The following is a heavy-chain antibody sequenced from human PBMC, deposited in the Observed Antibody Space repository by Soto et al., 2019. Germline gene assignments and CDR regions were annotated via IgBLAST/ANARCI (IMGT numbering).Heavy chain of an antibody. Sequence: PSETLSLTCTVSGGSISSSSYYWGWIRQPPGKGLEWIGSIYYSGSTYYNPSLKSRVTISVDTSKNQFSLKLSSVTAADTAVYYCAEMDTAYYFDYWGRGTLVTVSS. CDR3: AEMDTAYYFDY. CDR2: IYYSGST. CDR1: GGSISSSSYY. J-gene: IGHJ4*02. V-gene: IGHV4-39*01. D-gene: IGHD5-18*01.